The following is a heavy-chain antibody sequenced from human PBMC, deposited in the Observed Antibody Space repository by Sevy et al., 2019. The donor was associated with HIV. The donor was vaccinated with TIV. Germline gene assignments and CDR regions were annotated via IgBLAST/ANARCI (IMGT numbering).Heavy chain of an antibody. D-gene: IGHD1-26*01. V-gene: IGHV4-34*01. CDR3: ATVPAYSDFLKYFDN. CDR2: IAHDGKT. Sequence: SETLSLTCAVHGGSFSGYYWSWIRLSPRKGLEWIGEIAHDGKTSYNPSLKSRVIISMDTSEKQFSLKVASVTAADTAVYYCATVPAYSDFLKYFDNWGQGTLVTVSS. J-gene: IGHJ4*02. CDR1: GGSFSGYY.